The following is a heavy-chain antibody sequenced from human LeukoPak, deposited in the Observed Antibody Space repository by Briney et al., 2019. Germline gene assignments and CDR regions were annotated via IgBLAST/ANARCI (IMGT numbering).Heavy chain of an antibody. J-gene: IGHJ3*02. CDR2: ISDSGGST. D-gene: IGHD3-22*01. V-gene: IGHV3-23*01. Sequence: GGSLRLSCAASGFTFSSYAMSWVRQAPGKGLEWVSTISDSGGSTYYADSVRGRFTISRDNSKNTLYLQMNSLRAEDTAVYYCAKENAKDYDSSGPIWGQGTMVTVSS. CDR1: GFTFSSYA. CDR3: AKENAKDYDSSGPI.